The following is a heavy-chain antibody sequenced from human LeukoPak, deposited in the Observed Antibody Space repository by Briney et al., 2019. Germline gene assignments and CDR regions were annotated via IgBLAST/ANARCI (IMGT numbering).Heavy chain of an antibody. J-gene: IGHJ4*02. D-gene: IGHD3-22*01. Sequence: SSQTLSHTCTVSGGSISSGGYYWSWIRQHPGKGLEWIGYIYYSGSTYYNPSLKSRVTISVDTSKNQFSLKLSSVTAADTAVYYCARAFGRDYYDSSGYSENFDYWGQGTLVTVSS. CDR1: GGSISSGGYY. CDR3: ARAFGRDYYDSSGYSENFDY. CDR2: IYYSGST. V-gene: IGHV4-31*03.